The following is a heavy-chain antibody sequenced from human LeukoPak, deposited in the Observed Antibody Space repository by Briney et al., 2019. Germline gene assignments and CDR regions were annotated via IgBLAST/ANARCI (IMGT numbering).Heavy chain of an antibody. V-gene: IGHV4-61*02. J-gene: IGHJ3*02. CDR2: IYTSGST. CDR3: ARANWGVVSHDAFDI. CDR1: GGSISSGSYY. D-gene: IGHD7-27*01. Sequence: SETLSLTCTVSGGSISSGSYYWSWIRQPAGKGLEWIGRIYTSGSTNYNPSLKSRVTISVDTSKNQFSLKLSSVTAADTAVYYCARANWGVVSHDAFDIWGQGTMVAVSS.